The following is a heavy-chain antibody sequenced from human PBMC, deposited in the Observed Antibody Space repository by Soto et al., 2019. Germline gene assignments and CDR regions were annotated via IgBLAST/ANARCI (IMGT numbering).Heavy chain of an antibody. CDR3: ARDNYDFWSGYYNYYYYGMDV. V-gene: IGHV4-34*01. CDR1: GGSFSGYY. J-gene: IGHJ6*02. D-gene: IGHD3-3*01. CDR2: INHSGST. Sequence: PSETLSLTCAVYGGSFSGYYWSWIRQPPGKGLEWIGEINHSGSTNYNPSLKSRVTISVDTSKNQFSLKLSSVTAADTAVYYCARDNYDFWSGYYNYYYYGMDVWGQGTRVTVSS.